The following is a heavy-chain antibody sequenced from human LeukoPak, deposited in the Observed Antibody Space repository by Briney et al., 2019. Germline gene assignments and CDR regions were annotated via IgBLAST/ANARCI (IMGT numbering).Heavy chain of an antibody. Sequence: SETLSLTCIVSGGSISSSSYYWGWIRQPPGKGLEWIGHISTSGSTNYNPSLKSRVTMSVDTSKNQFSLKLSSVTAADTAVYYCARTERYYYDSSGYYRQYYFDYWGQGTLVTVSS. J-gene: IGHJ4*02. D-gene: IGHD3-22*01. CDR3: ARTERYYYDSSGYYRQYYFDY. CDR2: ISTSGST. CDR1: GGSISSSSYY. V-gene: IGHV4-61*05.